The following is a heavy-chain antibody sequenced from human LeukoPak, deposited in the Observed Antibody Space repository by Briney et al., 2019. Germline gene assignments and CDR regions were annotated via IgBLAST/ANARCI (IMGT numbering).Heavy chain of an antibody. CDR2: ISSSGSTI. V-gene: IGHV3-11*04. CDR1: GFTFSDYY. CDR3: ARCDSSGYYFYYYYYMDV. Sequence: PGGSLRLSCAASGFTFSDYYMSWIRQAPGQGLEWVSYISSSGSTIHYADSVKGRFTISRDNAKNSLYLQMNSLRAEDTAVYYCARCDSSGYYFYYYYYMDVWGKGTTVTVSS. J-gene: IGHJ6*03. D-gene: IGHD3-22*01.